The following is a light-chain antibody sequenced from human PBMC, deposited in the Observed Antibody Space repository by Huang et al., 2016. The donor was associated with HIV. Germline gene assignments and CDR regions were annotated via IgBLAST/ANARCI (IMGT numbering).Light chain of an antibody. V-gene: IGKV3-11*01. CDR3: QQRSTWPLT. CDR1: QSVGSY. Sequence: EVMLTQSPSILSLSLGGTGTISCKASQSVGSYVAWYQQRPGRSPRLLLYDTSNRAAGIPTRFSGSGSGTDFTLTISGLESGDLGVFYCQQRSTWPLTFGGGTKVA. CDR2: DTS. J-gene: IGKJ4*01.